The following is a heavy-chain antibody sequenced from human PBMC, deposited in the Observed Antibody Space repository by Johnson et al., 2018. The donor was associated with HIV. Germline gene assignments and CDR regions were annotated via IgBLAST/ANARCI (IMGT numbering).Heavy chain of an antibody. CDR3: AKRDPRYAFDI. CDR2: SWYDGSNK. V-gene: IGHV3-33*06. J-gene: IGHJ3*02. Sequence: QVQLVESGGGVVQPGRSLRLSCAASVFTFNIYGMHCVRQAPGMGLAWVAVSWYDGSNKYYADSVKGRFTISRDNSKNTLYLQINSLRAEDTAVYYCAKRDPRYAFDIWGQGTMVTVSS. CDR1: VFTFNIYG.